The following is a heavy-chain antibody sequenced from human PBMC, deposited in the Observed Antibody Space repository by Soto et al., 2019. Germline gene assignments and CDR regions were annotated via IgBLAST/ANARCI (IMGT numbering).Heavy chain of an antibody. V-gene: IGHV3-23*01. D-gene: IGHD6-13*01. J-gene: IGHJ4*02. CDR2: ISGSGGST. Sequence: HPGGSLRLSCAASGFTFSSYAMSWVRQAPGKGLEWVSAISGSGGSTYYADSVKGRFTISRDNSKNTLYLQMNSLRAEDTAVYYCAKDLDRGYSSSWFSSGWQDYWGQGTLVTVSS. CDR1: GFTFSSYA. CDR3: AKDLDRGYSSSWFSSGWQDY.